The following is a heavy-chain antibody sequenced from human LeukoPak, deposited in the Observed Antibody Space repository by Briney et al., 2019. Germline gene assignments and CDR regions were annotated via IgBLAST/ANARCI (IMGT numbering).Heavy chain of an antibody. CDR1: GGSISSSSYY. D-gene: IGHD3-22*01. V-gene: IGHV4-39*07. J-gene: IGHJ4*02. Sequence: SETLSLTCTVSGGSISSSSYYWGWIRQPPGKGLEWIGSIYYSGSTYYNPSLKSRVTISVDTSKNQFSLKLSSVTAADTAVYYCARSRSFDTIDYWGQGTLVTVSS. CDR2: IYYSGST. CDR3: ARSRSFDTIDY.